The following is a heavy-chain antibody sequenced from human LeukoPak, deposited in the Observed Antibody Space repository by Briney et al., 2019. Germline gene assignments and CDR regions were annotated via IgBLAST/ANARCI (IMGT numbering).Heavy chain of an antibody. V-gene: IGHV3-7*03. CDR2: IKQDGSEE. CDR3: ASKGCTGGNCKHYFDY. J-gene: IGHJ4*02. CDR1: GFTFSYYW. Sequence: GGSLRPSCAASGFTFSYYWMSWVRQAPGKGLEWVANIKQDGSEEYYVDFVKGRFTISRDNAKNSLYLQMNSLRAEDTAVYYCASKGCTGGNCKHYFDYWGQGTLVTVAS. D-gene: IGHD2-8*02.